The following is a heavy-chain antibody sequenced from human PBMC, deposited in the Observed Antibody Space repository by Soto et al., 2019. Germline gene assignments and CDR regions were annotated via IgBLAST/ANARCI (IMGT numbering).Heavy chain of an antibody. Sequence: QVQLVQSGAEVKKPGSSVKVSCKASGGTFSSYAISWVRQAPGQGLEWMGGIIPIFGTANYAQKFQGRVTITADESTNTAYMELSSLKSEDTAVYYCARVYCSSTSCYDPGMDVWGQGTTVTVSS. CDR1: GGTFSSYA. CDR3: ARVYCSSTSCYDPGMDV. D-gene: IGHD2-2*01. CDR2: IIPIFGTA. V-gene: IGHV1-69*01. J-gene: IGHJ6*02.